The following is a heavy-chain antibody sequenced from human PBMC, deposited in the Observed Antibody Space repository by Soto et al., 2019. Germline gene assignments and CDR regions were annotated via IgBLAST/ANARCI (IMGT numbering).Heavy chain of an antibody. Sequence: SETLSLTCAVYCGSFSGCYWSWIRQPPGKGLEWIGEINHSGSTNYNPSLKSRVTISVDTSKNQFSLKLSSVTAADTAVYYCARGTLAIFGVVNRRWFDPWGQGTLVTVSS. CDR1: CGSFSGCY. J-gene: IGHJ5*02. CDR2: INHSGST. D-gene: IGHD3-3*01. CDR3: ARGTLAIFGVVNRRWFDP. V-gene: IGHV4-34*01.